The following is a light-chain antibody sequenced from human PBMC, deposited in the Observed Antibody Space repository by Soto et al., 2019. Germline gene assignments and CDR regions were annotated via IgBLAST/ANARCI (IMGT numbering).Light chain of an antibody. CDR2: KAS. V-gene: IGKV1-5*03. J-gene: IGKJ1*01. CDR1: QGIGST. Sequence: EIVMTQSPATLSVSPGEGATLSCRASQGIGSTLAWYQQKPGKAPKLLIYKASSLESGVPSRFSGSGSGTEFTLTISSLQPDDFATYYCQQYNSYSWTFGQGTKVDIK. CDR3: QQYNSYSWT.